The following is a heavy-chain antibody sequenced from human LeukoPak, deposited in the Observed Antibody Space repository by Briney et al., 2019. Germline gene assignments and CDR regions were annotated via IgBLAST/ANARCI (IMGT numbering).Heavy chain of an antibody. V-gene: IGHV3-66*01. J-gene: IGHJ4*02. CDR2: IYSGSAT. D-gene: IGHD6-13*01. CDR3: VRAEASSWFAF. Sequence: PGGSLRLSCAASGFSVSNNYMSWVRQAPGKGLEWVSIIYSGSATYYADSVKGRFTISRDHSKNTQSLQMDSLRVEDTAIYYCVRAEASSWFAFWGQGTLVTVSS. CDR1: GFSVSNNY.